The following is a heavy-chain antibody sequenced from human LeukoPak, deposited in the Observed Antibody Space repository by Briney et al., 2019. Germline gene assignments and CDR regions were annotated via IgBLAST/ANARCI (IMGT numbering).Heavy chain of an antibody. CDR3: ARDRVGSYGPSHYYYYGMDV. V-gene: IGHV1-69*05. Sequence: ASVKVSCKASGGTFSSYAISWVRQAPGQGLEWMGGIIPIFGTANYAQKFQGRVTITRDTSASTAYMELSSLRSEDTAVYYCARDRVGSYGPSHYYYYGMDVWGQGTTVTVSS. D-gene: IGHD5-18*01. J-gene: IGHJ6*02. CDR1: GGTFSSYA. CDR2: IIPIFGTA.